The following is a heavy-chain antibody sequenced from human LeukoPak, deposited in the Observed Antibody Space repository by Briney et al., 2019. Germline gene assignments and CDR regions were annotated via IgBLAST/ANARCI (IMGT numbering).Heavy chain of an antibody. Sequence: GGSLRLSCAASGFTFSSYEMNWVRQAPGKGREWVSYSRGSGSTTYYADSVKGRFTISRDTAKNSLYLQMNSLRAEDTAVYYCARSYLPGYSSASSYYYYYMDVWGKGTTVAVSS. CDR3: ARSYLPGYSSASSYYYYYMDV. V-gene: IGHV3-48*03. D-gene: IGHD6-19*01. CDR2: SRGSGSTT. J-gene: IGHJ6*03. CDR1: GFTFSSYE.